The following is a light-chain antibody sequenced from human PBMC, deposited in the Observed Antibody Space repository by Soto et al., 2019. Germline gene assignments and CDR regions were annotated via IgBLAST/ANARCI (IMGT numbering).Light chain of an antibody. Sequence: EIEMTQSPATLSVSPGETVALSCRASQSVDINVAWYQQRGGQAPRLLISGASSRATGIPVRFSGSGSGTEFTLTISSLQSEDFAVYYCQQYNNWPPYTFGQGTKLEIK. CDR1: QSVDIN. V-gene: IGKV3-15*01. J-gene: IGKJ2*01. CDR2: GAS. CDR3: QQYNNWPPYT.